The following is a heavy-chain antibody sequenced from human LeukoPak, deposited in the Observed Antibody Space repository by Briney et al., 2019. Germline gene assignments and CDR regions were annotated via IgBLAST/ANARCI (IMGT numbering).Heavy chain of an antibody. CDR3: ARDYYDILTGYSLIDY. Sequence: ASVKVSCKASGYTFTSFYMHWVRQAPGQGLEWMGIINPSGGSTSYAQKFQGRVTMTRDMSTSTIYMELSSLRSEDTAVYYCARDYYDILTGYSLIDYWGQGTLVTVSS. D-gene: IGHD3-9*01. J-gene: IGHJ4*02. CDR2: INPSGGST. CDR1: GYTFTSFY. V-gene: IGHV1-46*01.